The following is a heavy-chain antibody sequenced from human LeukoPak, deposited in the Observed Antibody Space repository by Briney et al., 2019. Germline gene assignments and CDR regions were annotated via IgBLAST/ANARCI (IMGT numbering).Heavy chain of an antibody. Sequence: SETLSLTCTVSGGSISSYYWSWIRQPPGKGLEWIGYIYYSGSTNYNPSLKSRVTISVDTSKNQFSLKLSSVTAADTAVYYCARRRRWLQTRSDAFDIWGQGTMVTVSS. CDR2: IYYSGST. D-gene: IGHD5-24*01. CDR3: ARRRRWLQTRSDAFDI. V-gene: IGHV4-59*08. CDR1: GGSISSYY. J-gene: IGHJ3*02.